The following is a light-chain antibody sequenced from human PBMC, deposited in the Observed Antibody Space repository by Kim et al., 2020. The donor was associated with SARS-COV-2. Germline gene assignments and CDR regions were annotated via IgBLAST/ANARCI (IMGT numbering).Light chain of an antibody. V-gene: IGKV1-5*03. CDR2: KAS. CDR3: QQYNSYPYT. CDR1: QSISDW. Sequence: SASVGDSFPITCRASQSISDWLAWYQQTPGKAPNLLIYKASTLESGVPSRFSGSGSGTEFSLTISSLQPDDFATYYCQQYNSYPYTFGQGTKLEI. J-gene: IGKJ2*01.